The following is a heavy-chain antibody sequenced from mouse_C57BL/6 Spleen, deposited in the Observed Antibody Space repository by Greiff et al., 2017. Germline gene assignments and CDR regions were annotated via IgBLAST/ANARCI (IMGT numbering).Heavy chain of an antibody. D-gene: IGHD1-1*01. J-gene: IGHJ1*03. V-gene: IGHV5-17*01. Sequence: EVQLVESGGGLVKPGGSLKLSCAASGFTFSDYGMHWVRQAPEKGLEWVAYISSGSSTIYYADTVKGRFTISRDNAKNTLFLQMTSLRSEDTAMYYCARPPVVADWYFDVWGTGTTVTVSS. CDR2: ISSGSSTI. CDR1: GFTFSDYG. CDR3: ARPPVVADWYFDV.